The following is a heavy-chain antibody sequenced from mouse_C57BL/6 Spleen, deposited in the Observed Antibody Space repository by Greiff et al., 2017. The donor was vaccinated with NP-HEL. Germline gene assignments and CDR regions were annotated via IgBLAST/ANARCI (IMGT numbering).Heavy chain of an antibody. Sequence: EVQLQQSGPELVKPGASVKISCKASGYTFTDYYMNWVKQRHGKSLEWIGDINPNNGGTSYNQKFKGKATLTVDKSSSTAYMELRSLTSEDSAVYYCALDSSGYVGFAYWGQGTLVTVSA. CDR2: INPNNGGT. D-gene: IGHD3-2*02. CDR1: GYTFTDYY. J-gene: IGHJ3*01. V-gene: IGHV1-26*01. CDR3: ALDSSGYVGFAY.